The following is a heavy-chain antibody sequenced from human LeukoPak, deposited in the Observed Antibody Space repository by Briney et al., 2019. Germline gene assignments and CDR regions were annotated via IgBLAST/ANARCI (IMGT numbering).Heavy chain of an antibody. V-gene: IGHV4-34*01. D-gene: IGHD3-16*02. CDR1: GGSFSGYY. CDR3: ASSDYVCGSYRFDY. Sequence: PSETLSLTCAVYGGSFSGYYWSWIRQPPGKGLEWIGEINHSGSTNYNPSLKSRVTISVDTSKNQFSLKLSSVTAADTAVYYCASSDYVCGSYRFDYWGQGTLVTVSS. CDR2: INHSGST. J-gene: IGHJ4*02.